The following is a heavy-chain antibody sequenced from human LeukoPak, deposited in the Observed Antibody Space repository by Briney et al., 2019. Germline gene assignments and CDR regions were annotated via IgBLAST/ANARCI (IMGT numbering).Heavy chain of an antibody. J-gene: IGHJ4*02. CDR1: GLTYRKYA. Sequence: PGGSLRVSCADSGLTYRKYALRWGRQAPGKVLDFVSDISRSAATTRYADSVKVPFTISRDNSKNTLYLQMNSLRGEDTAVYYCAPHGGASGYWGQGTLVTVSS. V-gene: IGHV3-23*01. CDR3: APHGGASGY. D-gene: IGHD3-10*01. CDR2: ISRSAATT.